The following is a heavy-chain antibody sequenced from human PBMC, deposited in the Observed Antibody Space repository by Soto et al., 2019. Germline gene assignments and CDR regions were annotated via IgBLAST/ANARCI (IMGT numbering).Heavy chain of an antibody. J-gene: IGHJ4*02. CDR2: IGTAGDT. V-gene: IGHV3-13*01. D-gene: IGHD3-16*01. CDR1: GFTFSSYD. CDR3: TRGADGFDY. Sequence: EVQQVESGGALVQPGGSLRLSCAASGFTFSSYDFHWVRQATGKGLEWVSGIGTAGDTYYAGSVKGRFIMSRENAKNSLYLQMNSLRAGDTAVYYCTRGADGFDYWGQGTLVTVSS.